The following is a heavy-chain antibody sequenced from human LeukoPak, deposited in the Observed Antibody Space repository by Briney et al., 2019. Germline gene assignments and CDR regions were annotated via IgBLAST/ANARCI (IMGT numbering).Heavy chain of an antibody. CDR3: ARDRCSSTSCSSTLFDF. Sequence: SQTLSLTCTVSGGSISSGGYCWSRLRQPKGKGREGNGYIYHSGRSYYNPSLKSRVTISVDRSKNQFSLKLSSVTAADTAVYYCARDRCSSTSCSSTLFDFWGQGTLVTVSS. D-gene: IGHD2-2*01. CDR1: GGSISSGGYC. J-gene: IGHJ4*02. V-gene: IGHV4-30-2*01. CDR2: IYHSGRS.